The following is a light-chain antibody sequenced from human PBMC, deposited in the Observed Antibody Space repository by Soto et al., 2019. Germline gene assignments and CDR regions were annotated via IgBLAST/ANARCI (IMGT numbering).Light chain of an antibody. CDR2: GAS. V-gene: IGKV3-15*01. Sequence: EVVMTHSPATLSVSPWEVATLSCRASQDVRSNLAWYRQQPGQTPRLLIYGASTRATGVPARISGSGSGTEFTPTISSLQSEDFAVYYCQHYNRWPLTFGGGTKVDIK. CDR1: QDVRSN. CDR3: QHYNRWPLT. J-gene: IGKJ4*01.